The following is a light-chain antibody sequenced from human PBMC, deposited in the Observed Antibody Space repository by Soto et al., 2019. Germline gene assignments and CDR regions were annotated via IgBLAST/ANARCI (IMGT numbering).Light chain of an antibody. J-gene: IGKJ1*01. V-gene: IGKV1-6*01. Sequence: AVQLTQSPSSLSASVGDRGTITCRASRGIRTDLRWYQQSLARAPKVLIVGPSTLQSGVPSRSSGGGSGTDFTLTISGLRPEDSATYSCLQDFSYPRTFGQGTKVE. CDR1: RGIRTD. CDR3: LQDFSYPRT. CDR2: GPS.